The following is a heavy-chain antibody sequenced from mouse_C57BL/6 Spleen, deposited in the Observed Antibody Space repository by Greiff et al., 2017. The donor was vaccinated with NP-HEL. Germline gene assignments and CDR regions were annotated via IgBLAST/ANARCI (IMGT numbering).Heavy chain of an antibody. CDR1: GFTFSSYA. D-gene: IGHD1-2*01. V-gene: IGHV5-4*01. CDR3: ARDQIITTGDY. CDR2: ISDGGSYT. J-gene: IGHJ4*01. Sequence: EVKLMESGGGLVKPGGSLKLSCAASGFTFSSYAMSWVRQTPEKRLEWVATISDGGSYTYYPDNVKGRFTISRDNAKNNLYLQMSHLKSEDTAMYYCARDQIITTGDYWGQGTSVTVSS.